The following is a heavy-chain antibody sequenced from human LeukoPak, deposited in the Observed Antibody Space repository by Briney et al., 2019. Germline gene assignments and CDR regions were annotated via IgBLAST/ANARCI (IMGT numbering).Heavy chain of an antibody. CDR2: ISYDGSDK. CDR1: GFTFSNYA. J-gene: IGHJ4*02. Sequence: PGRSLRLTCAVSGFTFSNYAMHWVRQAPGKGLEWVAVISYDGSDKYYADSVKGRSTISRDNSKKTVYLQMNSLRDEDTAVYYCVRESEAFDYWGQGTLVTVYS. CDR3: VRESEAFDY. V-gene: IGHV3-30-3*01.